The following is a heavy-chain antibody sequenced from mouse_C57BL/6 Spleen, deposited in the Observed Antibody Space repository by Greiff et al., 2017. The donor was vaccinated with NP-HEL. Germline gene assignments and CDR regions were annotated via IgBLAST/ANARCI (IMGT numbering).Heavy chain of an antibody. Sequence: VQLQQSGPELVKPGASVKIPCTASGYTFTDYNMDWVKQSHGQSLEWIGVINPNNGGTIYNQKFKGKATLTVDKSSSTAYMELRSLTSEDTAVYYCARGSNLAWFAYWGQGTLVTVSA. J-gene: IGHJ3*01. CDR2: INPNNGGT. CDR1: GYTFTDYN. CDR3: ARGSNLAWFAY. D-gene: IGHD2-5*01. V-gene: IGHV1-18*01.